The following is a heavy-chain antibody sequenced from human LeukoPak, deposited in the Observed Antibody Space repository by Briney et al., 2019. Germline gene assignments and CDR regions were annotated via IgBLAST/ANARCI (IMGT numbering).Heavy chain of an antibody. CDR1: GFTFRNHG. CDR3: ARETAVAGTHCDY. V-gene: IGHV3-33*01. J-gene: IGHJ4*02. Sequence: GSSLRLSCTASGFTFRNHGMHWVRQASGKGLEWVAVIWYDGSNTYYADSVKGRFTISRDNAKNSLYLQMNRLRAEDTAVYYCARETAVAGTHCDYWGQGTLVTVSS. CDR2: IWYDGSNT. D-gene: IGHD6-19*01.